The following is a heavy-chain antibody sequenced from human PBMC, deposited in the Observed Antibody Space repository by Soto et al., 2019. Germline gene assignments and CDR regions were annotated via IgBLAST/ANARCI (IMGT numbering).Heavy chain of an antibody. D-gene: IGHD6-19*01. V-gene: IGHV3-23*01. CDR3: VTREYSSGSYSLDY. CDR2: ISDSGASK. J-gene: IGHJ4*02. CDR1: AFTFSNYA. Sequence: PGVSLRLPWAVSAFTFSNYAMPCVRQTPGKGLEWVSGISDSGASKNYADSVKGRFTISRDNSKNTLYLQMNSLRVDDTAVYYCVTREYSSGSYSLDYWGQGTLVTGSS.